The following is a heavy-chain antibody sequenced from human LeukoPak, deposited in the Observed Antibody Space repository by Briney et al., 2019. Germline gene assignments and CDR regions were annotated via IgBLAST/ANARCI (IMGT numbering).Heavy chain of an antibody. J-gene: IGHJ4*02. CDR1: GFTFSSYS. CDR2: ISSSSSYI. Sequence: GGSLRLSCAASGFTFSSYSMNWVRQAPGKGLEWGSSISSSSSYIYYADSVKGRFTISRDNAKNSLYLQMNSLRAEDTAVYYCARDLSCGSDWYCGYDYWGQGTLVTVSS. CDR3: ARDLSCGSDWYCGYDY. D-gene: IGHD6-19*01. V-gene: IGHV3-21*01.